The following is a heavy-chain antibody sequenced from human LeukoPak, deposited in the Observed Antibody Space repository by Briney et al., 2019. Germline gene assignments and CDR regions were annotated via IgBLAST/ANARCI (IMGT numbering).Heavy chain of an antibody. J-gene: IGHJ3*02. V-gene: IGHV3-21*01. CDR2: ISSSSSYI. Sequence: NPGGSLRLSCAASGFTFSSYAMSWVRQAPGKGPEWVSSISSSSSYIYYADSVKGRFTISRDNAKNSLYLQMNSLRAEDTAVYYCARDSSGDYNLRFDIWGQGTMVTVSS. D-gene: IGHD2-21*01. CDR1: GFTFSSYA. CDR3: ARDSSGDYNLRFDI.